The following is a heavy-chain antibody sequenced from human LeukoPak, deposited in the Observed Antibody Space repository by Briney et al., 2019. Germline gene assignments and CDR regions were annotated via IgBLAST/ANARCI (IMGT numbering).Heavy chain of an antibody. J-gene: IGHJ6*03. CDR1: GFSFSRYW. CDR3: ARSSSWYSYYYYYMDV. CDR2: IKQDGSEQ. Sequence: GGSLRLSCAPSGFSFSRYWMAWVSQAPGKSLEWVGNIKQDGSEQYYVDSLQGRFTISRDNAKNSLYLQMNSLRAEDTAVYYCARSSSWYSYYYYYMDVWGKGTTVTISS. V-gene: IGHV3-7*01. D-gene: IGHD6-13*01.